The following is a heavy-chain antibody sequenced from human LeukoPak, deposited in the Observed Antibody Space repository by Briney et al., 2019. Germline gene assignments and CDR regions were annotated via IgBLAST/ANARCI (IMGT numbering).Heavy chain of an antibody. CDR2: ISYDGSNK. D-gene: IGHD2-15*01. J-gene: IGHJ5*02. CDR3: AKDGGYCSGGSCYNWFDP. CDR1: GFTFSSYG. V-gene: IGHV3-30*18. Sequence: GGSLRLSCAASGFTFSSYGMHWVRQAPGKGLEWVAVISYDGSNKYCADSVKGRFTISRDNSKNTLYLQMNSLRAEDTAVYYCAKDGGYCSGGSCYNWFDPWGQGTLVTVSS.